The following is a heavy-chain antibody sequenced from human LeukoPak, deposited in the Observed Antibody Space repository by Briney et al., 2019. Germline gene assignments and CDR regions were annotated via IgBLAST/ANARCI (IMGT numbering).Heavy chain of an antibody. J-gene: IGHJ1*01. V-gene: IGHV3-23*01. Sequence: GRSLRLSCAASGFTFSSYGMHWVRQAPGKGLEWVSSISSSGDSTYYADAVKGRITISRDNSKNTLYLQMNSLRAEDTAVYYCVEDVVVIVAAKPGIWGQGTLVAVSS. CDR1: GFTFSSYG. CDR3: VEDVVVIVAAKPGI. D-gene: IGHD2-15*01. CDR2: ISSSGDST.